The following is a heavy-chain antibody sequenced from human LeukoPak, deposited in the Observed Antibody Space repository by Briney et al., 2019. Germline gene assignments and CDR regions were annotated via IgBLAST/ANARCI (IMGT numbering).Heavy chain of an antibody. D-gene: IGHD2-21*02. Sequence: SVKVSCKASGGTFSSYAISWVRRAPGQGLEWMGGIIPIFGTANYAQKFQGRVTITADESTNTAYMELSGLRSEDTAVYYCAMVSAGAQAYCGGDCYSFDYWGQGTLVTVSS. V-gene: IGHV1-69*13. CDR1: GGTFSSYA. J-gene: IGHJ4*02. CDR2: IIPIFGTA. CDR3: AMVSAGAQAYCGGDCYSFDY.